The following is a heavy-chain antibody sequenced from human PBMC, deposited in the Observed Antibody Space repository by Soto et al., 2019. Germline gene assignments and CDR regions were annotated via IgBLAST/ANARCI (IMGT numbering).Heavy chain of an antibody. CDR1: GYTFTSYG. Sequence: ASVKVSCKASGYTFTSYGIHWVRQAPGQRLEWMGWINAANGDTKYSPKFQGRVTITRDISASTAYMELSSLRSEDTAVYYCVRRHVSATGIDWFDPWGQGTLVTAPQ. CDR3: VRRHVSATGIDWFDP. D-gene: IGHD6-13*01. CDR2: INAANGDT. V-gene: IGHV1-3*01. J-gene: IGHJ5*02.